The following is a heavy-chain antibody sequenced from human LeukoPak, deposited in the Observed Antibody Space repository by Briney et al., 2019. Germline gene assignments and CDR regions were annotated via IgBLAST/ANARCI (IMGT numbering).Heavy chain of an antibody. J-gene: IGHJ4*02. CDR3: ARHGFWSGYNYVLDY. D-gene: IGHD3-3*01. Sequence: SETLSLTCAVSGYSISSGYFWGWVLQPPGKGLEWIGTMYHSGSSYHNPSLKSRVTISVDTSKNQFSLKLSSVTAADTAVYYCARHGFWSGYNYVLDYWGQGTLVTASS. CDR1: GYSISSGYF. CDR2: MYHSGSS. V-gene: IGHV4-38-2*01.